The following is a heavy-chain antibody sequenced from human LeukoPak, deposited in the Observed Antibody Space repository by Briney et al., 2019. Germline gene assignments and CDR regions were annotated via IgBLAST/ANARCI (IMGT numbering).Heavy chain of an antibody. CDR3: ARDSSGYVFDY. V-gene: IGHV1-18*01. CDR2: ISANNGNT. CDR1: GYTLTSYG. Sequence: ASVKVSCKASGYTLTSYGISWVRQAPGQGLEWMGWISANNGNTNYAQKVQGRVTMTTDTSTSTVYMELRSLRSEDTAVYYCARDSSGYVFDYWGQGTLVTVSS. J-gene: IGHJ4*02. D-gene: IGHD3-22*01.